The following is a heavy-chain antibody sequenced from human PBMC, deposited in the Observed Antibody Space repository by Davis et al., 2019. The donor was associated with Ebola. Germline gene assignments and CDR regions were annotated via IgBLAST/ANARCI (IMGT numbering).Heavy chain of an antibody. CDR2: INPHSGVT. CDR1: GYSFIGYY. D-gene: IGHD2-2*01. Sequence: ASVKVSCKASGYSFIGYYMHWVRQAPGQGLEWMGWINPHSGVTNYAQKFQGRVTMTRDTSISTIYMEVSRLRSDDTAVYYCARATQAVPTALDYWGQGTLVTVSS. CDR3: ARATQAVPTALDY. J-gene: IGHJ4*02. V-gene: IGHV1-2*02.